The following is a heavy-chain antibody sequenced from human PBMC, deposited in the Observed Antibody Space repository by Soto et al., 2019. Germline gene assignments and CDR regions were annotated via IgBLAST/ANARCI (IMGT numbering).Heavy chain of an antibody. Sequence: EVQLLESGGGLVQPGGSLRLSCAASGFTFSSYAMSWVRQAPGKGLEWVSAISGSGGSTYYADSVKGRFTISRDNSKNTLYLQMNSLRAEDTAVYYCAKDWLAVRGEPPTDWGQGTLVTAS. V-gene: IGHV3-23*01. CDR3: AKDWLAVRGEPPTD. D-gene: IGHD3-10*01. CDR2: ISGSGGST. J-gene: IGHJ4*02. CDR1: GFTFSSYA.